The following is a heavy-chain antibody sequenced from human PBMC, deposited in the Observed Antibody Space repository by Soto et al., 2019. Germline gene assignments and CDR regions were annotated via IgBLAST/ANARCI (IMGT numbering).Heavy chain of an antibody. CDR2: TYYRSKWYN. J-gene: IGHJ6*03. CDR1: GDSVSSNSAA. V-gene: IGHV6-1*01. Sequence: SQTLSLTCAISGDSVSSNSAAWNWIRQSPSRGLEWLGRTYYRSKWYNDYAVSVKSRITINPDTSKNQFSLQLNSVTPEDMAVYYCARVSGGSGSYYNLRPYYYYYYYMDVWGKGTTVTVSS. D-gene: IGHD3-10*01. CDR3: ARVSGGSGSYYNLRPYYYYYYYMDV.